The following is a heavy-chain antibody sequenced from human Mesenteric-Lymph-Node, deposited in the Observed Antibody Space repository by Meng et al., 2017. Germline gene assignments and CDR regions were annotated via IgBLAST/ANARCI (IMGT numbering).Heavy chain of an antibody. CDR2: INHSGTYT. CDR3: ARYMGPTLSQNWFDP. D-gene: IGHD1-1*01. J-gene: IGHJ5*02. Sequence: ASVKVSCKASGFTFTRYFMHWVRQAPGQGLEWMGIINHSGTYTSYAQKFQGRVTLTRDTSTSTVYMQLSSLRSEDTAIYYCARYMGPTLSQNWFDPWVQGTLVTVSS. V-gene: IGHV1-46*01. CDR1: GFTFTRYF.